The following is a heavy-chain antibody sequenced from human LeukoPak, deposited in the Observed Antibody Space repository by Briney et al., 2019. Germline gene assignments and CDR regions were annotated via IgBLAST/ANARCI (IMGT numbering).Heavy chain of an antibody. J-gene: IGHJ4*02. D-gene: IGHD3-22*01. V-gene: IGHV4-59*01. CDR3: ARSVYYYDSSFDY. CDR2: IYYSGST. Sequence: SETLSLTCTVPGGSISSYYWSWIRQPPGKGLEWIGYIYYSGSTNYNPSLKSRVTISVDTSKNQFSLKLSSVTAADTAVYYCARSVYYYDSSFDYWGQGTLVTVSS. CDR1: GGSISSYY.